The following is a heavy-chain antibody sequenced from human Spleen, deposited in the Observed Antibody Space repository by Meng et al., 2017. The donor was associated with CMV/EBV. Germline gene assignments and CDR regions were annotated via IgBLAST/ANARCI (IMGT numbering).Heavy chain of an antibody. D-gene: IGHD3-16*01. J-gene: IGHJ3*02. Sequence: GESLKISCAASGFTFSSYNMNWVRQSPGKGLEWVSSISGSTTDRYYADSVKGRFTISRDNAKNSLYLQMNSLRAEDTALYYCARNGRLSFDIWGQGTMVTVSS. CDR2: ISGSTTDR. V-gene: IGHV3-21*04. CDR1: GFTFSSYN. CDR3: ARNGRLSFDI.